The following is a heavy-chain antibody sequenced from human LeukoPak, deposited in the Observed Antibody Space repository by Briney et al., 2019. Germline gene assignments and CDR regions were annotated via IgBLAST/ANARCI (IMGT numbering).Heavy chain of an antibody. Sequence: SETLSLTCTVSGGSISSYYWSWIRQPPGKGLEWIGYIYYSGSTNYNPSLKSRVTISVDTSKNQFSLKLSSVTAADTAVYYCARDGRGFHYFDYWGQGTLVTVSS. D-gene: IGHD3-10*01. J-gene: IGHJ4*02. CDR3: ARDGRGFHYFDY. CDR2: IYYSGST. CDR1: GGSISSYY. V-gene: IGHV4-59*01.